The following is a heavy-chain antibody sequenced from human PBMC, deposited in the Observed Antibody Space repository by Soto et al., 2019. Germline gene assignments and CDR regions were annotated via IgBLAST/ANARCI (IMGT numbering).Heavy chain of an antibody. CDR2: VPYNGAT. CDR3: SRARSGDCLTD. J-gene: IGHJ4*02. V-gene: IGHV4-30-4*01. CDR1: GGSISSADDY. D-gene: IGHD2-21*02. Sequence: QVQLQESGPGLVKPSQTLSLTCTVSGGSISSADDYWSWIRQPPGKGLEWIGSVPYNGATYYNPSHNSRITLSVDRSRNQFSLWVSSVTAAATAVYYCSRARSGDCLTDWGQGTLVTVSS.